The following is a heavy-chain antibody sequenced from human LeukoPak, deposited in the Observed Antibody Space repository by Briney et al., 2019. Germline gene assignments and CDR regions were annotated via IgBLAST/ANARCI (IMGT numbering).Heavy chain of an antibody. D-gene: IGHD2-2*01. J-gene: IGHJ4*02. CDR1: GGTFSSYA. V-gene: IGHV1-69*04. CDR2: IIPILGIA. Sequence: SVKVSCKASGGTFSSYAISWVRQAPGQGLEWMGRIIPILGIANYAQKFQGRVTITADKSTSTAYMELSSLRSEDTAVYYCARDGEPFVVVPAAILDYWGQGTLVTVSS. CDR3: ARDGEPFVVVPAAILDY.